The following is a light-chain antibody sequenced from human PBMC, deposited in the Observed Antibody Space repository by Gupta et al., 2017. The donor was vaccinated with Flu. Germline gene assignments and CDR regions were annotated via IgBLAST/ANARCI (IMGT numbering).Light chain of an antibody. CDR2: DAS. V-gene: IGKV3-11*01. Sequence: IVLTQSPATLSLSPGDRATLSCRASHSVSSNLAWYRQKPSQAHRLIIYDASNRATGIPARFSVSGSGTDFTLTISSLEPEDFAVYDCHQRSNWTTTITFGQGTRLEIK. CDR1: HSVSSN. CDR3: HQRSNWTTTIT. J-gene: IGKJ5*01.